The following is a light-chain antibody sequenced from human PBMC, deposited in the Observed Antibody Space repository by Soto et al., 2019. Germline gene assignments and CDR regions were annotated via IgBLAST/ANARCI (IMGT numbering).Light chain of an antibody. Sequence: QSALTQPASVSGSPGQSITISCTGTSSDVGGYEYVSWYKQHPGKAPKLMIYEVSNRPSGVSNRLSGSKSGNTASLTISGLQAEDEADYYCSSYTYSSTLVVFGGGTKVTVL. CDR3: SSYTYSSTLVV. CDR2: EVS. V-gene: IGLV2-14*01. CDR1: SSDVGGYEY. J-gene: IGLJ2*01.